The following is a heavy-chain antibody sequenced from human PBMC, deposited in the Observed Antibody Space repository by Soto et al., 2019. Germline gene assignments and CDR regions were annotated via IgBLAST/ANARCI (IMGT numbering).Heavy chain of an antibody. V-gene: IGHV1-69*13. CDR1: GVTFSSYA. CDR3: ARAPPVDYYDSSGSNWFDP. D-gene: IGHD3-22*01. Sequence: SVKVSCKASGVTFSSYAISWVRQAPGQGLEWMGGIIPIFGTANYAQKFQGRVTITADESTSTAYMELSSLRSEDTAVYYCARAPPVDYYDSSGSNWFDPWGQGTLVTVSS. CDR2: IIPIFGTA. J-gene: IGHJ5*02.